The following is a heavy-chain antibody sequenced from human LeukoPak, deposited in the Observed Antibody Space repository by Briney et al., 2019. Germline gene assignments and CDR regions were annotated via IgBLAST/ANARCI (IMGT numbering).Heavy chain of an antibody. CDR3: ARDMGLTSPTRPYAFDY. CDR2: IKQDGSEK. CDR1: GFTFSSYW. J-gene: IGHJ4*02. V-gene: IGHV3-7*01. D-gene: IGHD2-8*01. Sequence: TGGSLRLSCAASGFTFSSYWMSWVRQAPGKGLEWVANIKQDGSEKYYVDSVKGRFTISRDNAKNSLYLQMNSLRAEDTAVYYCARDMGLTSPTRPYAFDYWGQGTLVTVSS.